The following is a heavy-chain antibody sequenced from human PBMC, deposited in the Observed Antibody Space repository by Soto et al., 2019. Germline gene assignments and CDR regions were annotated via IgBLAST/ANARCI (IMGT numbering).Heavy chain of an antibody. J-gene: IGHJ4*02. CDR3: AKNRMGAGVRGYFDY. Sequence: QVQLVESGGGVVQPGTSLRLSCAGSGFTFSSYGMDWVRQAPGKGLEWVAGISYDGSNKYYADSVKGRFTISRDNSKKTLYLQMSSLRADDTAVYYCAKNRMGAGVRGYFDYWGQGTLVTVSS. CDR1: GFTFSSYG. V-gene: IGHV3-30*18. CDR2: ISYDGSNK. D-gene: IGHD3-10*01.